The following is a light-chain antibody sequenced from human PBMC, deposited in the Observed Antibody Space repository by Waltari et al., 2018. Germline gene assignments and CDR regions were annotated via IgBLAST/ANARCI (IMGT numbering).Light chain of an antibody. CDR2: WAS. CDR1: QSVLYSSNNKNY. J-gene: IGKJ1*01. CDR3: HQYYANPQT. V-gene: IGKV4-1*01. Sequence: DIVMTQSLDSLAVSLGERATINCKSSQSVLYSSNNKNYLAWYQHKSGQPPKLLIYWASTRESGVPDRFSGSGSGTDFSLTINNLQPEDVAVYYCHQYYANPQTFGQGTRVEIK.